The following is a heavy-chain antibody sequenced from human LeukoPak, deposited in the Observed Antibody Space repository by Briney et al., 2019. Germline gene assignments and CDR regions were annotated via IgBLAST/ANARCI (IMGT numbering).Heavy chain of an antibody. Sequence: SETLTLTCAAYGFSFSSYYWSWIRQPPGKGLEWIGEINHSRSTNYNPSPKSRVTISANTSKNQFCLKLSSVTAAETAVYYCARGPLTRDPFDYWGQGTLVTVSS. J-gene: IGHJ4*02. V-gene: IGHV4-34*01. CDR1: GFSFSSYY. CDR3: ARGPLTRDPFDY. D-gene: IGHD4-11*01. CDR2: INHSRST.